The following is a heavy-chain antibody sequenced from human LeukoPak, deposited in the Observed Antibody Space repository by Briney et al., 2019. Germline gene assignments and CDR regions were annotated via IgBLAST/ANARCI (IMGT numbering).Heavy chain of an antibody. J-gene: IGHJ4*02. CDR2: IYYSGST. D-gene: IGHD5-18*01. Sequence: SETLSLACTVSGGSISTYYWSWIRQPPGKGLDWIGYIYYSGSTNYNPSLKSRVTISVDTSKNQFSLRLSSVTAADTAVYFCARGGYSYDSPFDYWGQGTLVTVSS. CDR3: ARGGYSYDSPFDY. CDR1: GGSISTYY. V-gene: IGHV4-59*01.